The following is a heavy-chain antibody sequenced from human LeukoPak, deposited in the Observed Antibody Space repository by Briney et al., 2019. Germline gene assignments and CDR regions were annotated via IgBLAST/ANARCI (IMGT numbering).Heavy chain of an antibody. D-gene: IGHD5-12*01. CDR3: VRDGGVSGYDLLDY. Sequence: GGSLRLSCAASGFTFSNYWMSWVRQAPGKGLEWVAHINQDGSEEHYMDSVKARFTISRDNAKNSLSLQMNSLRAEDTAVYYCVRDGGVSGYDLLDYRGQGTLVTVSS. CDR2: INQDGSEE. V-gene: IGHV3-7*01. J-gene: IGHJ4*02. CDR1: GFTFSNYW.